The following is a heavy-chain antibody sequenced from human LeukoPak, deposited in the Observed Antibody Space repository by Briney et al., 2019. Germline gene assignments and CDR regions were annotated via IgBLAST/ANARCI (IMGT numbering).Heavy chain of an antibody. J-gene: IGHJ6*04. Sequence: GGSLRLSCAASGFTFSSYSMNWVRQAPGKGLEWVSSISSSSSYIYYADSVKGRFTISRDNAMNSLYLQMNSLRAEDTAVYYCARGARGYSYGGYYYGMDVWGKGTTVTVSS. CDR1: GFTFSSYS. D-gene: IGHD5-18*01. V-gene: IGHV3-21*01. CDR2: ISSSSSYI. CDR3: ARGARGYSYGGYYYGMDV.